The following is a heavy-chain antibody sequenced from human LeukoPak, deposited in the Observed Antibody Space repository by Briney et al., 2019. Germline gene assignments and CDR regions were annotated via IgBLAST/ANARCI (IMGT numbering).Heavy chain of an antibody. CDR3: ASQWELLSFFDY. CDR2: ISSSSSYI. D-gene: IGHD1-26*01. J-gene: IGHJ4*02. Sequence: GGSLRLSCAAPGFTFSSYSMNWVRQAPGKGLEWVSSISSSSSYIYYADSVKGRFTISRDNAKNSLYLQVNSLRAEDTAVYYCASQWELLSFFDYWGQGTLVTVSS. V-gene: IGHV3-21*01. CDR1: GFTFSSYS.